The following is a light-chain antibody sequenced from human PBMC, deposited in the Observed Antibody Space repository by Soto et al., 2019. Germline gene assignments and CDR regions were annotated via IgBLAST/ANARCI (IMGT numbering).Light chain of an antibody. CDR3: QSYDSSLTVV. V-gene: IGLV1-40*01. J-gene: IGLJ2*01. CDR1: SSNIGAGSG. CDR2: GNS. Sequence: QSVLTQPPSVSGAPGQRVTISCTGSSSNIGAGSGVNWYQHLPGTAPKLLIYGNSNRPSRVPDRFSGSKSGTSASLAITGLQAEDEADYYCQSYDSSLTVVFGGGTKLT.